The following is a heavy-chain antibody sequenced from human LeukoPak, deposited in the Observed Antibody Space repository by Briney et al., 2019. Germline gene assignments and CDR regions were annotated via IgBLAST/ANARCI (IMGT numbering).Heavy chain of an antibody. J-gene: IGHJ4*02. Sequence: ASVTVSCKASGYTFTSYYMHWVRQAPGQGLEWMGIINPSGGSTSYAQKFQGRVTMTRDTSTSTVYMELSSLRSEDTAVYYCAREGVSFPYLDYWGQGTLVTVSS. D-gene: IGHD1-26*01. V-gene: IGHV1-46*01. CDR1: GYTFTSYY. CDR2: INPSGGST. CDR3: AREGVSFPYLDY.